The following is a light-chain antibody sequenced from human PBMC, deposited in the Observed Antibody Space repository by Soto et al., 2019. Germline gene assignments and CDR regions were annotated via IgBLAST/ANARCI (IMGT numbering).Light chain of an antibody. Sequence: DIQMTKSPSTLSASVGDRVTITCRASQSISSWLAWYQQKPGKAPKLLIYDASILESGVPSRFSGSGSGTEFTLTISSLQPDDFATYYCQQYNSYPWTFGQGTKV. V-gene: IGKV1-5*01. CDR3: QQYNSYPWT. J-gene: IGKJ1*01. CDR2: DAS. CDR1: QSISSW.